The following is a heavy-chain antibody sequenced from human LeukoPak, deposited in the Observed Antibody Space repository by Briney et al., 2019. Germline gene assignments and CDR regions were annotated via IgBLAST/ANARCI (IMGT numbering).Heavy chain of an antibody. CDR2: IYQSGST. CDR1: GSSISSGYY. V-gene: IGHV4-38-2*02. Sequence: SKTLSLTCTVSGSSISSGYYWGWIRQPPGKGLEWIGGIYQSGSTYYNPSLKSRVTILVDTSKTQFSLELNSVTAADTAVYYCARAGSTWRVYWGQGTLVTVSS. CDR3: ARAGSTWRVY. D-gene: IGHD6-13*01. J-gene: IGHJ4*02.